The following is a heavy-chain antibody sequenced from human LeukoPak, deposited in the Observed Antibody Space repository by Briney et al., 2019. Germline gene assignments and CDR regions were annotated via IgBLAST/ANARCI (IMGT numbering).Heavy chain of an antibody. CDR2: ISSSSSYI. D-gene: IGHD3-10*01. CDR3: ASHRFGELLWGDLDY. CDR1: GFTFSSYS. J-gene: IGHJ4*02. V-gene: IGHV3-21*01. Sequence: GGSLRLSCAASGFTFSSYSMNWVRQAPGKGLEWVSSISSSSSYIYYADSLKGRFTISRDNAKNSLYLQMNSLGAEDTAVYYCASHRFGELLWGDLDYWGQGTLVTVSS.